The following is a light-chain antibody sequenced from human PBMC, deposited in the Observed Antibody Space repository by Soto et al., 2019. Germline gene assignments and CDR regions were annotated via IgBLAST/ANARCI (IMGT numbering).Light chain of an antibody. CDR2: DVS. V-gene: IGLV2-14*01. CDR3: SSYTSSSLYV. CDR1: SSDVGGYNY. J-gene: IGLJ1*01. Sequence: QSALTQPASVSGSPGQSITISCTGTSSDVGGYNYVSWYQQHPGNAPKLMIYDVSNRPSGVSNRFSGSKSGNTASLTISGIQAEDEADYYCSSYTSSSLYVFGTGTKVTVL.